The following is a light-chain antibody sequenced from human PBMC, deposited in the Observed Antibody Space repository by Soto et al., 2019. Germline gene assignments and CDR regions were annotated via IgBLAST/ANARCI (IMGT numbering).Light chain of an antibody. V-gene: IGKV3-20*01. CDR3: QQYSSSSWT. J-gene: IGKJ1*01. Sequence: EIWLTQFPGTLSLSPGERATLSCTASQSFNSNYLAWYQQKPGQAPRLLIYGAPTRATGIPDRFSGSGPGTDFTLTISRLEPEDFAVYYCQQYSSSSWTFGQGTKVDIK. CDR2: GAP. CDR1: QSFNSNY.